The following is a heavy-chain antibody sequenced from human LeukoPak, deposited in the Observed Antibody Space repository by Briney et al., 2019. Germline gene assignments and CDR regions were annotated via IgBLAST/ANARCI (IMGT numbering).Heavy chain of an antibody. CDR1: DFTFSFYW. V-gene: IGHV3-7*01. CDR3: GGLAHNAWYAIYF. CDR2: ILPDGSQK. Sequence: GGSLRLSCVASDFTFSFYWMTWVRQAPGKGLEWLANILPDGSQKYYVDSVKGRFTISRDNPKNSLYLQINNLKAEDTAVYYCGGLAHNAWYAIYFWGQGALVTVSS. J-gene: IGHJ4*02. D-gene: IGHD6-13*01.